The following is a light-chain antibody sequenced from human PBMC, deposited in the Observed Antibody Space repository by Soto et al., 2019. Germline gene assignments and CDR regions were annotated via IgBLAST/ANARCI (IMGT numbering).Light chain of an antibody. CDR3: QVWDGDGDPRYV. V-gene: IGLV3-21*02. J-gene: IGLJ1*01. CDR2: DDT. CDR1: NIRSKS. Sequence: SYELTQPPSASVAPRQVATITCGGNNIRSKSVHWYQQKPGQAPILVVYDDTDRPSGIPERFSGSNSGNTATLTISRVEAGDEADYYCQVWDGDGDPRYVFGTGTQLTVL.